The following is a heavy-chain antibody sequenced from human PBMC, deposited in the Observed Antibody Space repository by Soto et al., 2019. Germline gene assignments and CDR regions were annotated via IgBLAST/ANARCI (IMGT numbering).Heavy chain of an antibody. J-gene: IGHJ1*01. V-gene: IGHV4-31*03. Sequence: QVQLQESGPGLVKPSQTLSLTCTVSGGSISSGVFHWSWIRQHPGKGLEWIGYIYYSGSTYYNPSLRSRVTISVDTSKNQFSLMLNSVTAADTAVYYCATALALCGVDCEYFQHWGQGTLVTVSS. D-gene: IGHD2-21*02. CDR3: ATALALCGVDCEYFQH. CDR2: IYYSGST. CDR1: GGSISSGVFH.